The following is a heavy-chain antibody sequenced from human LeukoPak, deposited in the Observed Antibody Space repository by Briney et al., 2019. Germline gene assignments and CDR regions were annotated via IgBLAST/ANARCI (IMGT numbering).Heavy chain of an antibody. D-gene: IGHD7-27*01. CDR2: TYYRSGWYN. Sequence: SQTLSLTCAISGDSVSSNSAAWGWIRQSPSRGLEWLGRTYYRSGWYNDYALSLKSRITISPDSSKNQFSLQLSSVAPEDTAVYYGARELAWGPADCCGQGTLVTVS. J-gene: IGHJ4*02. CDR3: ARELAWGPADC. V-gene: IGHV6-1*01. CDR1: GDSVSSNSAA.